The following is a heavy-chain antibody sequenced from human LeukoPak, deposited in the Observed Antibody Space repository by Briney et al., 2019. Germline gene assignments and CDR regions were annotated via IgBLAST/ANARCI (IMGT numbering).Heavy chain of an antibody. Sequence: GGSLRLSGAASGFTLSSYSMNWVRQAPGKGLEWVSLISSSSSYIYYADSVKGRFTISRDIAKNSLYLQMNSLRVEDTAVYYCARVRDEAVAGTGGYWGQGTLVTVSS. CDR1: GFTLSSYS. CDR2: ISSSSSYI. D-gene: IGHD6-19*01. J-gene: IGHJ4*02. V-gene: IGHV3-21*01. CDR3: ARVRDEAVAGTGGY.